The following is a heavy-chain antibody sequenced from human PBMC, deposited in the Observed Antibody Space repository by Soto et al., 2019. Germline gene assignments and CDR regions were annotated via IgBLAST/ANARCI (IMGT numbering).Heavy chain of an antibody. J-gene: IGHJ4*02. CDR2: IYHSGST. D-gene: IGHD3-22*01. CDR1: GGSISSSNW. Sequence: QVQLQESGPGLVKPSETLSLTCVVSGGSISSSNWWSWVRQPPGKGLEWIGEIYHSGSTNYNPSLKCRVTISVDKSKNQFSLRLNSVTAADTAVYYCASNQDFYDSSGYYYWGQGTLVTVSS. V-gene: IGHV4-4*02. CDR3: ASNQDFYDSSGYYY.